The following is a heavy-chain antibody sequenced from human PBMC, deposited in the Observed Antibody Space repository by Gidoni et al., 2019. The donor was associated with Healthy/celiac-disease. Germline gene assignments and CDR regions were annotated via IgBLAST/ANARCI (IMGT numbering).Heavy chain of an antibody. Sequence: QVQLVESGGGVVQPGRSLRLSCAASGFTFSSYGMHWVRQAPGKGLEWVAVISYDGSNKYYADSVKGRFTISRDNSKNTLYLQMNSLRAEDTAVYYCAKDRDIAAPYDYWGQGTLVTVSS. CDR2: ISYDGSNK. CDR3: AKDRDIAAPYDY. V-gene: IGHV3-30*18. D-gene: IGHD6-13*01. J-gene: IGHJ4*02. CDR1: GFTFSSYG.